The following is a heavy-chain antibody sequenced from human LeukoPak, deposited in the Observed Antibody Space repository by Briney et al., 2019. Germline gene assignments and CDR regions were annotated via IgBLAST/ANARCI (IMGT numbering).Heavy chain of an antibody. CDR2: IYYSGST. CDR1: GYSISTSSCY. CDR3: ARHKDYYYSYMDV. V-gene: IGHV4-39*01. Sequence: PSETLSLTCSVSGYSISTSSCYWGWIRQPPGKGLEWIGTIYYSGSTYYNPSLTSRVTISVDTSKNQFSLKLSSVTAADTAVYYCARHKDYYYSYMDVWGKGTTVTISS. J-gene: IGHJ6*03.